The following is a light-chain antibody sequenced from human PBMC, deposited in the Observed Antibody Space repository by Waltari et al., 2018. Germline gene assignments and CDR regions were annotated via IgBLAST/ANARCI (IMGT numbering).Light chain of an antibody. V-gene: IGLV3-21*03. J-gene: IGLJ3*02. CDR2: AST. CDR1: NIRDKT. Sequence: SYVLTQPPSVSVAPGKTARISCAGQNIRDKTVYWYQQKPGQAPVVALYASTARPSGIPDRFSGSDPATLTIARVEAGDEAEYYCFLSYVDGGVFGGGTRLTVL. CDR3: FLSYVDGGV.